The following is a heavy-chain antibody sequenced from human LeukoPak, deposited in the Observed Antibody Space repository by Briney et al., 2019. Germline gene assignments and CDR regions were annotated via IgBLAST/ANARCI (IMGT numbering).Heavy chain of an antibody. V-gene: IGHV4-4*07. D-gene: IGHD1-1*01. Sequence: SETLSLTCTVSGGSISSYYWSWIRQPAGKGLEWIGRIYTSGSTNYNPSLKSRVTMSVDTSKNQFSLKLSSVTAADTAVYYCARLRLDNPLDAFDIWGQGTMVTVSS. J-gene: IGHJ3*02. CDR2: IYTSGST. CDR1: GGSISSYY. CDR3: ARLRLDNPLDAFDI.